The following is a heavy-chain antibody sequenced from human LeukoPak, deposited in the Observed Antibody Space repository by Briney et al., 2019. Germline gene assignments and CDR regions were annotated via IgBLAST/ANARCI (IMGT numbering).Heavy chain of an antibody. CDR2: IIPILGIA. CDR3: ARGILGYCSSTSCYSGAFDI. J-gene: IGHJ3*02. V-gene: IGHV1-69*02. D-gene: IGHD2-2*01. CDR1: GGTFSSYT. Sequence: SGKVSCKASGGTFSSYTISWVRQAPGQGLEWMGRIIPILGIANYAQKFQGRVTITADKSTSTAYMELSSLRSEDTAVYYCARGILGYCSSTSCYSGAFDIWGQGTMVTVFS.